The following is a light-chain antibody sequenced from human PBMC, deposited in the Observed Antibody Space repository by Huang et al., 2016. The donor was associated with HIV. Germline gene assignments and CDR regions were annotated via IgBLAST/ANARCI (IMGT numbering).Light chain of an antibody. J-gene: IGKJ4*01. CDR1: HDIRNF. Sequence: DIQLTQSPVSLSVSVGDRVTISCQSSHDIRNFFNWDQQKPGKAPKLLIYEASYLQKGVPSRCSASGSGTDFTLTISSLHPEDLATYFWQQYESVPLTFGGGTKVKIK. V-gene: IGKV1-33*01. CDR2: EAS. CDR3: QQYESVPLT.